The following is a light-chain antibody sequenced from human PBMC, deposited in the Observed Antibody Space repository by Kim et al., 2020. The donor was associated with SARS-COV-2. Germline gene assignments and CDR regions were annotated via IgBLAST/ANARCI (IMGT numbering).Light chain of an antibody. J-gene: IGKJ1*01. Sequence: EIVLTQSPGTLSLSPGDRATLSCRASQRVSSSYLAWYQQKPGQAPRLLIYGASSRATGIPDRFSGSGSGTDFTLTISRLEPEDFAVYYCHQYGSSLWTFGQGTKVEIK. CDR1: QRVSSSY. CDR2: GAS. CDR3: HQYGSSLWT. V-gene: IGKV3-20*01.